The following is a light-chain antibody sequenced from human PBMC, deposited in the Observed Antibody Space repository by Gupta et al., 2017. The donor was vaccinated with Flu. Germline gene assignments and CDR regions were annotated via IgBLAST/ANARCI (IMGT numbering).Light chain of an antibody. J-gene: IGKJ1*01. CDR3: HQYRSYPWT. CDR2: KAS. Sequence: DIQMTQSPSTLSASVGDRVTITCRASQSSDSWLAWYQQKPGKAPKLLIYKASNLESGVPSRFSGSGSGTEFTLTISSLQPDDFATYYCHQYRSYPWTFGQGTTVEIQ. CDR1: QSSDSW. V-gene: IGKV1-5*03.